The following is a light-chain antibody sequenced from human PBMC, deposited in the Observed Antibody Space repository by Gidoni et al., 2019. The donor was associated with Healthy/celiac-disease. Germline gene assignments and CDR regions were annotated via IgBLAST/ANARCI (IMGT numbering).Light chain of an antibody. Sequence: PAALTVSPGGGATLSCRASLSVSSHLAWYQQKPCQAPMLLIYGASTRATGIPARFSGSGSGTEFTLTISSLQSEGFAVYYCQQYNNWLWTFGQGTKVEIK. CDR2: GAS. V-gene: IGKV3-15*01. CDR3: QQYNNWLWT. CDR1: LSVSSH. J-gene: IGKJ1*01.